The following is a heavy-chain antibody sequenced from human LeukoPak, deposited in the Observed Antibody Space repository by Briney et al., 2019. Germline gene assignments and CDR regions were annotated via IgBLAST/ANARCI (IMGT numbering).Heavy chain of an antibody. V-gene: IGHV1-18*01. CDR2: ISAYSGNT. CDR1: GYTFTNYG. CDR3: ARDRYSSSWVWFDP. D-gene: IGHD6-13*01. J-gene: IGHJ5*02. Sequence: ASVRVSCKTSGYTFTNYGISWVRQAPGQGLEWMGWISAYSGNTNYVQKFRGRVAMTTDTSTSTVYMDLRSLRSDDTAVYYCARDRYSSSWVWFDPWGQGTLVTVSS.